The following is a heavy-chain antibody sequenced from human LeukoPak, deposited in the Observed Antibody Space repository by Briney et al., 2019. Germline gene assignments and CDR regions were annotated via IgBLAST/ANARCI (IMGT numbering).Heavy chain of an antibody. CDR1: GGSISSYY. Sequence: LETLSLTCTVSGGSISSYYWSWIRQPPGKGLEWVGYIYYSGITNYNPSLKSRVTISVDTSKNQFSLKLSSLTAADTAVYYCARAVGGSCYDYWGQGTLVTVSS. CDR3: ARAVGGSCYDY. V-gene: IGHV4-59*01. CDR2: IYYSGIT. J-gene: IGHJ4*02. D-gene: IGHD2-15*01.